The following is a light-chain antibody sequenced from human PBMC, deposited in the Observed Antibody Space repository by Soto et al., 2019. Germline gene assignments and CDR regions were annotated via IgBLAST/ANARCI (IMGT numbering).Light chain of an antibody. J-gene: IGLJ1*01. CDR2: EVS. CDR1: SSDVGSYNR. CDR3: SSYTSSSTLGV. Sequence: QSALTQPPSVSGSPGQSVTISCTGTSSDVGSYNRVSWYQQPPGTAPKLIIYEVSNRPSGVPNRFSGSKSGNTASLTISGLQAEDEADYYCSSYTSSSTLGVFGTGTKVTV. V-gene: IGLV2-18*02.